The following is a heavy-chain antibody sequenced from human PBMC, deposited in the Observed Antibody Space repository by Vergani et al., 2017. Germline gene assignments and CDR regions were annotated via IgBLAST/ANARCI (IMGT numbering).Heavy chain of an antibody. V-gene: IGHV3-30*18. CDR3: AKEYNWNYDLDY. D-gene: IGHD1-7*01. CDR1: GFTFSSYA. J-gene: IGHJ4*02. Sequence: VQLLESGGGLVQPGGSLRLSCAASGFTFSSYAMSWVRQAPGKGLEWVAVISYDGSNKYYADSVKGRFTISRDNSKNTLYLQMNSLRAEDTAVYYCAKEYNWNYDLDYWGQGTLVTVSS. CDR2: ISYDGSNK.